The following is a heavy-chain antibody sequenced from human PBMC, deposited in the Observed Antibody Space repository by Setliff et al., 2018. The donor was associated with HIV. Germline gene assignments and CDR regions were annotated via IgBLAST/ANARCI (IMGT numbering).Heavy chain of an antibody. Sequence: PVKVSCKASGGTFSSSAISWVRQAPGQGLEWMGGIIPIFDTANYAQKFQGRVTITADESTSTAYMELSSLRSEDTAIYYCARDPYGYCTTTTCYVPGYWGQGTLVTVS. CDR3: ARDPYGYCTTTTCYVPGY. CDR2: IIPIFDTA. V-gene: IGHV1-69*13. D-gene: IGHD2-2*03. CDR1: GGTFSSSA. J-gene: IGHJ4*02.